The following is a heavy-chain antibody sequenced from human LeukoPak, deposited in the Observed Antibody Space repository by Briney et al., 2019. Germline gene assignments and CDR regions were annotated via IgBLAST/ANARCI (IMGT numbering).Heavy chain of an antibody. CDR1: GGSISSYY. D-gene: IGHD6-13*01. V-gene: IGHV4-4*07. Sequence: SETLSLTCTVSGGSISSYYRSWIRQPAGKGLEWIGRIYTSGSTNYNPSLKSRATMSVDTSKNQFSLKLSSVTAADTAVYYCARDLPERVQGYYYYMDVWGKGTTVTVSS. CDR3: ARDLPERVQGYYYYMDV. CDR2: IYTSGST. J-gene: IGHJ6*03.